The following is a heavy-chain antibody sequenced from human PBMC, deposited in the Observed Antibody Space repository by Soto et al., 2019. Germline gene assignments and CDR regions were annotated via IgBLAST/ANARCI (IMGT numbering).Heavy chain of an antibody. D-gene: IGHD5-18*01. V-gene: IGHV1-69*02. CDR1: GGTFSSYT. J-gene: IGHJ5*02. CDR3: ASHVDTAPVNWFDP. CDR2: IIPILGIA. Sequence: QVQLVQSGAEVKKPGSSVKVSCKASGGTFSSYTMSWVRQAPGQGLEWMGRIIPILGIANYAQKFQGRVTITADKSTSTAYMELSSLRSEDTAVYYCASHVDTAPVNWFDPWGQGTLVTVSS.